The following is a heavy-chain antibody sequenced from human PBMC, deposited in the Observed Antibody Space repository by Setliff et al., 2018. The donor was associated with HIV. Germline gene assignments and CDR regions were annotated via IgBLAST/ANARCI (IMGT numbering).Heavy chain of an antibody. CDR3: TREGRGDPAMATTRIDY. CDR2: IYYTGFA. CDR1: GDSISSGSYF. J-gene: IGHJ4*02. Sequence: SETLSLPCSVSGDSISSGSYFWGWIRQTPGKGLEWIGNIYYTGFAHYNPSLKSRVTISLDTSKTHFFLNLTSVTDADTAVYFCTREGRGDPAMATTRIDYWGQGKLVNVYS. D-gene: IGHD1-1*01. V-gene: IGHV4-39*02.